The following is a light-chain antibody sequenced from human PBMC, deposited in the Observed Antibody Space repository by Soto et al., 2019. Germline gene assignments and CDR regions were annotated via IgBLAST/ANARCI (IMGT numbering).Light chain of an antibody. V-gene: IGKV3-15*01. CDR2: GAS. CDR1: QSVSNN. Sequence: EIVMTQSPATLSVSPGERSTFSCMARQSVSNNLAWYQQKPGQAPRLLIYGASTRATGIPARFSGSGSGTEFTLTISSLQYEDVAVYYCQQYDNWLGTFGQGTKVEIK. J-gene: IGKJ1*01. CDR3: QQYDNWLGT.